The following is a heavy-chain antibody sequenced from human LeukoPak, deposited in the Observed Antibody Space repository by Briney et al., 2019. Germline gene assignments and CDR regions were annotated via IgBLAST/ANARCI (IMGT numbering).Heavy chain of an antibody. CDR1: GGSISSYY. CDR3: ARGSCYDSSGYCPVYYYYYMDV. J-gene: IGHJ6*03. V-gene: IGHV4-59*01. D-gene: IGHD3-22*01. CDR2: IYYSGST. Sequence: PSETLSLTCTVSGGSISSYYWSWTRQPPGKGLEWIGYIYYSGSTNYNPSLKSRVTISVDTSKNQFSLKLSSVTAADTAVYYCARGSCYDSSGYCPVYYYYYMDVWGKGTTVTISS.